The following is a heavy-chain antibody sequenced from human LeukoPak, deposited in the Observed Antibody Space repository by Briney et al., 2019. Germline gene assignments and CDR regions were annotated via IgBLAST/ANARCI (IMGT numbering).Heavy chain of an antibody. D-gene: IGHD1-26*01. CDR2: IYYSGST. V-gene: IGHV4-59*08. CDR1: GGSISSYY. Sequence: SETLSLTCTVSGGSISSYYWSWIRQPPGKGLEWIGYIYYSGSTNYNPSLKSRVTISVDTSKNQFSLKLSSVTAADTAVYYCARPKWELLLGPIDYWGQGTLVTVSS. CDR3: ARPKWELLLGPIDY. J-gene: IGHJ4*02.